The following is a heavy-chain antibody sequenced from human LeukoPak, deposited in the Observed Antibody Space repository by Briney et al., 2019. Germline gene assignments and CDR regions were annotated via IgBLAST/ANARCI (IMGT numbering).Heavy chain of an antibody. CDR2: INDGGTKI. CDR1: GFTFSTSW. CDR3: VRGIGSSSSL. J-gene: IGHJ4*02. D-gene: IGHD6-6*01. Sequence: GGSLRLSCATSGFTFSTSWMNWVRQAPGKGLEWVANINDGGTKIYYLDSVKGRFTISRDNAKNSLYLQMNSLRAEDTAIYYCVRGIGSSSSLWGQGTLVTVSS. V-gene: IGHV3-7*01.